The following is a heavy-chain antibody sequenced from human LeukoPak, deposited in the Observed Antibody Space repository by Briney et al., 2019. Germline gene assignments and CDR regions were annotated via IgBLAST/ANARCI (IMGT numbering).Heavy chain of an antibody. D-gene: IGHD3-10*01. CDR1: GFTFSSYG. CDR3: ARGRITMVRGVKVRRGDYYYMDV. CDR2: ISYDGSNK. Sequence: GGSLRLSCAASGFTFSSYGMHWVRQAPGKGLEWVAVISYDGSNKYYADSVKGRFTISRDNSKNTLYLQMNSLRAEDTAVYYCARGRITMVRGVKVRRGDYYYMDVWGKGTTVTISS. V-gene: IGHV3-30*03. J-gene: IGHJ6*03.